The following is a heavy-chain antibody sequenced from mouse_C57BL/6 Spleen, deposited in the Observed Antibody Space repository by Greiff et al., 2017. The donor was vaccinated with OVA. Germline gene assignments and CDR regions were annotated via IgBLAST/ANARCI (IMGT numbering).Heavy chain of an antibody. CDR2: IHPNSGST. CDR3: ARGYSKGFAY. V-gene: IGHV1-64*01. CDR1: GYTFTSYW. J-gene: IGHJ3*01. Sequence: QVQLQQPGAELVKPGASVKLSCTASGYTFTSYWMHWVKQRPGQGLEWIGMIHPNSGSTNYNEKFTSKATLTVDKSSSTAYMQLSSLTSEDSAVYYCARGYSKGFAYWGQGTLVTVSA. D-gene: IGHD2-5*01.